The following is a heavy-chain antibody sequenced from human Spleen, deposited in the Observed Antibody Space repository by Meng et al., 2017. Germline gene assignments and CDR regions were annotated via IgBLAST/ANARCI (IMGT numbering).Heavy chain of an antibody. Sequence: QWHTHQVGAGLLKPSETLYLTCVVSGGSFSDYYWSWIRQPPGKGLEWIGEINHSGSTNYNPSLESRATISVDTSQNNLSLRLKYVTAADTAVYYCARGPTTMAHDFDYWGQGTLVTVSS. CDR3: ARGPTTMAHDFDY. D-gene: IGHD4-11*01. V-gene: IGHV4-34*01. CDR2: INHSGST. CDR1: GGSFSDYY. J-gene: IGHJ4*02.